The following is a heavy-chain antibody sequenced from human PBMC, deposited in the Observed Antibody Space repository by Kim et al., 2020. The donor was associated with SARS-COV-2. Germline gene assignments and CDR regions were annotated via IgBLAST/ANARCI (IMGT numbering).Heavy chain of an antibody. J-gene: IGHJ5*02. Sequence: SETLSLTCAVYGGSFSGYYWSWIRQPPGKGLEWIGEINHSGSTNYNPSLKSRVTISVDTSKNQFSLKLSSVTAADTAVYYCARKQITMVRGVITRYFDPWGQGTLVTVSS. V-gene: IGHV4-34*01. CDR2: INHSGST. CDR3: ARKQITMVRGVITRYFDP. D-gene: IGHD3-10*01. CDR1: GGSFSGYY.